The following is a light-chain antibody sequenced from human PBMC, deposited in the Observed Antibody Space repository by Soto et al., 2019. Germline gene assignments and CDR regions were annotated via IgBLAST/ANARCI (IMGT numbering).Light chain of an antibody. CDR1: QSVSSSY. V-gene: IGKV3-20*01. CDR2: GSS. Sequence: EIVLTQSPGTLSLSPGERATLSCRASQSVSSSYLAWYQQKPGQAPRLLVYGSSNRATGVSDRFSGSGSGTDFTLTISSLEPEDFAVYYCLQSDNSPRTFGQGTKVEIK. CDR3: LQSDNSPRT. J-gene: IGKJ1*01.